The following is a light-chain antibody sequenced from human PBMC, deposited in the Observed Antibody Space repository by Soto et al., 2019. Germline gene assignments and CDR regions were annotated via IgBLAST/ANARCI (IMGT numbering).Light chain of an antibody. CDR3: LQYGSLPIS. Sequence: EIVLAQSPGTLSLSPGQRATLSCRASQSVSRGYVAWSQHKPGQAPRLLIYAASSRPSGMPDRFGGSGSGTDLTLTISRLEPEDFAVCYCLQYGSLPISFGGGTRVEFK. CDR1: QSVSRGY. J-gene: IGKJ4*01. V-gene: IGKV3-20*01. CDR2: AAS.